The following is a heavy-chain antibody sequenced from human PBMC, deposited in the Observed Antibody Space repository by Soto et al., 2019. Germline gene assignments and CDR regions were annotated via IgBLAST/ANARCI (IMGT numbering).Heavy chain of an antibody. Sequence: PGGSLRLSCATSGFTFSDFYMNWIRQAPGRGLEWVSYISGSSSHTKYADSVKGRFTVSRDNRKNSLYLQMNSLRAEDTAVYYCARNLYYYGSESNSPSFGFWGQGTLVTVSS. CDR3: ARNLYYYGSESNSPSFGF. D-gene: IGHD3-10*01. CDR2: ISGSSSHT. V-gene: IGHV3-11*03. J-gene: IGHJ4*02. CDR1: GFTFSDFY.